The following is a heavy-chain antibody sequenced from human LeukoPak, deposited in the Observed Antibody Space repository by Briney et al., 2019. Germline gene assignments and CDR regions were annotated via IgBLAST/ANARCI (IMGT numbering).Heavy chain of an antibody. CDR1: GGSISTYY. CDR2: IYYSGST. V-gene: IGHV4-59*01. J-gene: IGHJ4*02. Sequence: AETLTLTCTVSGGSISTYYWSWIRQPPGKGLEWIGYIYYSGSTNYNPSLNSRVTISVDTSKNQFSLKLSSVTAADTAVYYCASDPDYYFDYWGQGTLVTVSS. CDR3: ASDPDYYFDY.